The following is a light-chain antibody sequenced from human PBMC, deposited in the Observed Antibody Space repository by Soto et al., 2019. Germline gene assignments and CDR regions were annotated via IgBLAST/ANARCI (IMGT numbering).Light chain of an antibody. Sequence: EIVLTQSPGTLSLSPGEGGTLSSRASQSISSSYLAWYQQKPGQSPRLLIYAASSRATGIPDRFSGSGSGTDFTLTISRLEPEDFAVYYCQLYGGSHMFSFGQGTKLEIK. CDR3: QLYGGSHMFS. CDR2: AAS. V-gene: IGKV3-20*01. CDR1: QSISSSY. J-gene: IGKJ2*01.